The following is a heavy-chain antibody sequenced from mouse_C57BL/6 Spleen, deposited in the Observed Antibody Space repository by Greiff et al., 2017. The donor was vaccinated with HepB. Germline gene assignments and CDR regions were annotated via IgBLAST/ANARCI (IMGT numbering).Heavy chain of an antibody. J-gene: IGHJ3*01. CDR3: ARWGNSFAY. CDR1: GYTFTSYG. Sequence: QVHVKQSGAELARPGASVKLSCKASGYTFTSYGISWVKQRTGQGLEWIGEIYPRSGNTYYNEKFKGKATLTADKSSSTADMELRSLTSEASAVYFCARWGNSFAYWGQGTLVTVSA. V-gene: IGHV1-81*01. D-gene: IGHD2-1*01. CDR2: IYPRSGNT.